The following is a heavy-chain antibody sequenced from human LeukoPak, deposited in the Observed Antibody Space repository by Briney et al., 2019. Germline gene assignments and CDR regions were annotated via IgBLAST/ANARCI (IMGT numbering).Heavy chain of an antibody. CDR1: GGSISSSSYY. CDR2: IYYSGST. J-gene: IGHJ4*02. D-gene: IGHD2-2*01. V-gene: IGHV4-39*01. CDR3: RAYCSSTSCYGSLFDY. Sequence: KTSETLSLTCTVSGGSISSSSYYWGWIRHPPGKGLEWIGSIYYSGSTYYNPPLKSRVTISVDTSKNQFSLKLSSVTAADTAVYYCRAYCSSTSCYGSLFDYWGQGTLVTVSS.